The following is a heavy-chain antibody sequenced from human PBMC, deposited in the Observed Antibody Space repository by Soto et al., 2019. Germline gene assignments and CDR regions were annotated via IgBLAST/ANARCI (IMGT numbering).Heavy chain of an antibody. J-gene: IGHJ6*02. CDR2: ISGYNGNT. Sequence: ASVKVSCKASGYTFTSNGINWVRQAPGQGLEWMGWISGYNGNTNNAQKFQGRVTMTTDTSTNTAYLELRSLRSDDTAVYYCVKDRDSNSWPSRDVWGPGTTVTVSS. V-gene: IGHV1-18*04. D-gene: IGHD3-22*01. CDR3: VKDRDSNSWPSRDV. CDR1: GYTFTSNG.